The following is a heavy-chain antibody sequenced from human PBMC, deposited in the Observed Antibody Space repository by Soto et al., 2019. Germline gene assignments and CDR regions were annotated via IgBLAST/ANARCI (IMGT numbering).Heavy chain of an antibody. V-gene: IGHV4-34*01. CDR3: ARGRGDSTIFVY. Sequence: QVQLQQWGAGLLKPSETLSLTCAVYGGSFSGYYWSWIRQPPGKGLEWIGEINHSGSTNYNPSLKSRVTISVDTSKNQFSLKLSSVTAANTAVYYCARGRGDSTIFVYWGQGTLVTVSS. J-gene: IGHJ4*02. D-gene: IGHD2-2*01. CDR2: INHSGST. CDR1: GGSFSGYY.